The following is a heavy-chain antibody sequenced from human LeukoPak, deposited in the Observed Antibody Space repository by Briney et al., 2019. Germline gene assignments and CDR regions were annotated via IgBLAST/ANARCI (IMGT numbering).Heavy chain of an antibody. CDR3: ARGPLMVTADGHSYYYLDV. Sequence: SETLSLTCAVYGGSFSGYYWIWIRQPPGEGLEWIGEFNLGGSTNYYPSLKRRITISVDAFKNQVSLQLSSVTAADTAVYYCARGPLMVTADGHSYYYLDVWGKGTTVTVSS. J-gene: IGHJ6*03. CDR1: GGSFSGYY. D-gene: IGHD5-18*01. CDR2: FNLGGST. V-gene: IGHV4-34*01.